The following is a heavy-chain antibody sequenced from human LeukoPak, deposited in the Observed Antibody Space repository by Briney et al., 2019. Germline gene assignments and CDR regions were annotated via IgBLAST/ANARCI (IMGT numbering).Heavy chain of an antibody. CDR1: GFTFSSYA. V-gene: IGHV3-30*02. Sequence: GGSLRLSCAASGFTFSSYAIHWVRQAPGKGLEWVAFIRYDGSNKYYADSVKGRFTISRDNSKNTLYLQMNSLRAEDTAVYYCAKRRIQLWTLDYWGQGTLVTVSS. CDR3: AKRRIQLWTLDY. CDR2: IRYDGSNK. D-gene: IGHD5-18*01. J-gene: IGHJ4*02.